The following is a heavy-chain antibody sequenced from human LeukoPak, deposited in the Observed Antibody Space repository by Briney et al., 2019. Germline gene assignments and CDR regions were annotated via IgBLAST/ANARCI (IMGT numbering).Heavy chain of an antibody. CDR1: GGSISSGDYY. J-gene: IGHJ5*02. CDR3: ARDGADSSSGNKRYNWFDP. Sequence: SETLSLTCTVSGGSISSGDYYWSWIRQPPGKGLEWIGYIYYSGSTNYNPSLKSRVIISVDTSKNQFSLKLSSMTAADTAVYFCARDGADSSSGNKRYNWFDPWGQGTLVTVSS. CDR2: IYYSGST. D-gene: IGHD6-13*01. V-gene: IGHV4-61*08.